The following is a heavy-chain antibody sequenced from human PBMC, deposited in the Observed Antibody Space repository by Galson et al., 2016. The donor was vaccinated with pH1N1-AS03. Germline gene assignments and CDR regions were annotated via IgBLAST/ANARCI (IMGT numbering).Heavy chain of an antibody. D-gene: IGHD6-25*01. CDR2: ISSFNGYT. J-gene: IGHJ6*02. V-gene: IGHV1-18*01. CDR3: ARDAAYYYGMAV. Sequence: SCKASGYTFTNYGVSWVRQAPGQGLEWMGGISSFNGYTTYAQKLQDRVTMTRDTSTSTAYMELRSLRSDDTAVYFCARDAAYYYGMAVWGQGTTVIVS. CDR1: GYTFTNYG.